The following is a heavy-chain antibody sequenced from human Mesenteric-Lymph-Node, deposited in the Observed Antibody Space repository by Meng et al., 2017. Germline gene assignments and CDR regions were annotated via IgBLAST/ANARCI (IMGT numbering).Heavy chain of an antibody. Sequence: EVQLVESGGGLVKTGGSLRLSCAAYGFTFSSYTMNWVRRAPGKGLEWVSSISSSSNYIYSADSVKGRFTISRDNAENSLYLQMNSLRAEDTAVYYCARDTPGLLFDYWGQGTLVTVSS. CDR2: ISSSSNYI. D-gene: IGHD5-18*01. J-gene: IGHJ4*02. V-gene: IGHV3-21*01. CDR1: GFTFSSYT. CDR3: ARDTPGLLFDY.